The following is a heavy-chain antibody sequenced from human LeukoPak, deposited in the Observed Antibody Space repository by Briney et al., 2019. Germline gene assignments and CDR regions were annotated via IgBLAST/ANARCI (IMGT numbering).Heavy chain of an antibody. Sequence: GGSLRLACAASGFTFSNSAMSWVRQAPGKGLEWVSTLSGSGITTYYADSVKGRFTISRDNSKNTLYLQMNSLRAEDTAVYYCAKGIYSSGWSYFDYWGHGTLVTVS. J-gene: IGHJ4*01. CDR3: AKGIYSSGWSYFDY. V-gene: IGHV3-23*01. D-gene: IGHD6-19*01. CDR1: GFTFSNSA. CDR2: LSGSGITT.